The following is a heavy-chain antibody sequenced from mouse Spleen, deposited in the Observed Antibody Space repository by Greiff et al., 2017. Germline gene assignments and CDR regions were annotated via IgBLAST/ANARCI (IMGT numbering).Heavy chain of an antibody. D-gene: IGHD1-1*01. CDR3: ASLYYYGSSYGYFDV. V-gene: IGHV3-6*01. CDR1: GYSITSGYY. CDR2: ISYDGSN. Sequence: ESGPGLVKPSQSLSLTCSVTGYSITSGYYWNWIRQFPGNKLEWMGYISYDGSNNYNPSLKNRISITRDTSKNQFFLKLNSVTTEDTATYYCASLYYYGSSYGYFDVWGAGTTVTVSS. J-gene: IGHJ1*01.